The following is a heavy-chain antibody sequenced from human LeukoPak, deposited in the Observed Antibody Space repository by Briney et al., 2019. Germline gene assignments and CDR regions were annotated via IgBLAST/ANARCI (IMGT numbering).Heavy chain of an antibody. CDR1: GFRFNSYE. CDR2: ITSSGNTK. J-gene: IGHJ3*02. Sequence: GGSLRLSCAASGFRFNSYEMNWVRQAPGKGLEWVSYITSSGNTKYYAASVKGRFTIFRDNAKNSLYLQMNSLRAEDTAVYFCARDFQSGTSDAFDIWGQGTMVTVSS. CDR3: ARDFQSGTSDAFDI. D-gene: IGHD1-26*01. V-gene: IGHV3-48*03.